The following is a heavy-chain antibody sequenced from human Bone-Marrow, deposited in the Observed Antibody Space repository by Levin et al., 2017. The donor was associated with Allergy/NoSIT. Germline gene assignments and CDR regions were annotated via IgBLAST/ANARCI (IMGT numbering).Heavy chain of an antibody. V-gene: IGHV3-30*18. CDR1: GFTFSSYG. J-gene: IGHJ6*02. Sequence: GGSLRLSCAASGFTFSSYGMHWVRQAPGKGLEWVAVISYDGSNKYYADSVKGRFTISRDNSKNTLYLQMNSLRAEDTAVYYCAKDPPYSKPYYYYGMDVWGQGTTVTVSS. CDR3: AKDPPYSKPYYYYGMDV. D-gene: IGHD4-11*01. CDR2: ISYDGSNK.